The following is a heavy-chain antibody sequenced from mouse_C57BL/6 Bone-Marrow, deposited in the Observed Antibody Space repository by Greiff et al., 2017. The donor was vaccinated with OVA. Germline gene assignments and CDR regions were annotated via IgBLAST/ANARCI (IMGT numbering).Heavy chain of an antibody. J-gene: IGHJ4*01. CDR1: GYTFTDYY. CDR2: INPYNGGT. CDR3: ARWGTVPLMDY. Sequence: EVKLVESGPVLVKPGASVKMSCKASGYTFTDYYMNWVKQSHGKSLEWIGVINPYNGGTSYNQKFKGKATLTVDKSSSTAYMELNSLTSEDSAVYYCARWGTVPLMDYWGQGTSVTVSS. V-gene: IGHV1-19*01. D-gene: IGHD1-1*01.